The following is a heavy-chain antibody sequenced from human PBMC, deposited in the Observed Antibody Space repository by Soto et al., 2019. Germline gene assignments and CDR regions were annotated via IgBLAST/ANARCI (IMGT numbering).Heavy chain of an antibody. J-gene: IGHJ6*02. V-gene: IGHV3-33*08. CDR3: ARDIGPYNWHYQWHYYYYGMDV. D-gene: IGHD1-7*01. Sequence: GGSLRLSCAASGFPFSSYGLHWVRPGPGKGLEWVAVIWDDGSNKYYADSVKGRLTLSRDNSKNTLYLQMNSLRAEDTAVYYCARDIGPYNWHYQWHYYYYGMDVWGQGTTVTVSS. CDR1: GFPFSSYG. CDR2: IWDDGSNK.